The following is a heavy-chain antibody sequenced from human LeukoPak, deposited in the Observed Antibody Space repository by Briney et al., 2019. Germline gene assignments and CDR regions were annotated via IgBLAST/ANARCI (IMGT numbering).Heavy chain of an antibody. CDR3: AKDGKYACYYYFDY. Sequence: PGASLRLSCAASGFTFSSYAMSWVRQAPGKGLEWVSGISNSGGSTYYADSVKGRFTISRDNSKNPLYLQMNSLRAEDTAVYYCAKDGKYACYYYFDYWGQGTLVTVSS. J-gene: IGHJ4*02. D-gene: IGHD2-21*02. CDR1: GFTFSSYA. V-gene: IGHV3-23*01. CDR2: ISNSGGST.